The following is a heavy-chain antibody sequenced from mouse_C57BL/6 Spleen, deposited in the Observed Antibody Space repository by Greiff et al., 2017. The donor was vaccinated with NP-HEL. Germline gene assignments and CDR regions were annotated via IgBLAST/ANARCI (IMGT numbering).Heavy chain of an antibody. CDR1: GYAFSSYW. Sequence: QVQLQQSGAELVKPGASVKISCKASGYAFSSYWMNWVKQRPGKGLEWIGQIYPGDGDTNYNGKFKGKATLTADKSSSTAYMQLSSLTSEDSAVYFCAPNWDGYAMDYWGQGTSVTVSS. V-gene: IGHV1-80*01. J-gene: IGHJ4*01. CDR2: IYPGDGDT. D-gene: IGHD4-1*02. CDR3: APNWDGYAMDY.